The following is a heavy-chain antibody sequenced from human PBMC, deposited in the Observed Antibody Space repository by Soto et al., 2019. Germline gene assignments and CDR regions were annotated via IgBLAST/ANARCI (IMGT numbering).Heavy chain of an antibody. D-gene: IGHD3-16*01. CDR1: GGSISRYY. CDR2: ISDSGST. Sequence: SETLSLTCTVSGGSISRYYWSWIRQPPGKGLEWIGYISDSGSTNYNPSLKSRVTVSVDTSKNQFSLKLSSVTPADTAVYYCGGGAGKTHFDYGGQEPWVTVPS. V-gene: IGHV4-59*01. J-gene: IGHJ4*02. CDR3: GGGAGKTHFDY.